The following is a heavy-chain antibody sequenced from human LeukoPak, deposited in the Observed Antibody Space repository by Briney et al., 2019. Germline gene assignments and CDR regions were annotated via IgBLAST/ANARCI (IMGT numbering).Heavy chain of an antibody. Sequence: PGGSLRLSCAPSGFTFSDYYMSWSRQAPGKGLEWLSYISPSTTHTSYADSVKGRFTISRDNAKNLLFLQMNSLRAEDTAVYYCARGGHGAADQWGQGTLVIVSS. D-gene: IGHD1-26*01. V-gene: IGHV3-11*05. J-gene: IGHJ5*02. CDR3: ARGGHGAADQ. CDR1: GFTFSDYY. CDR2: ISPSTTHT.